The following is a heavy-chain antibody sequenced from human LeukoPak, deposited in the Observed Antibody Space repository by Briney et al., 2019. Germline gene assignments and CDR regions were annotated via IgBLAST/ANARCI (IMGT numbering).Heavy chain of an antibody. Sequence: PSETLSLTCTVSGGSISSYYRSWIRQPAGKGLEWIGRVYTSGSIYYNPSLTSRVTMSVDTSKNHFSLKLSSVTAADTAVYYCAGETGTRLDRVYFYYMDVLGKRTTVTVSS. CDR3: AGETGTRLDRVYFYYMDV. V-gene: IGHV4-4*07. D-gene: IGHD1-1*01. CDR2: VYTSGSI. CDR1: GGSISSYY. J-gene: IGHJ6*03.